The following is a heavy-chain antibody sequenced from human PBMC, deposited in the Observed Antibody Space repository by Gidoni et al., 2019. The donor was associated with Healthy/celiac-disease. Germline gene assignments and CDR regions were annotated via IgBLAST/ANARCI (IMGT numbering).Heavy chain of an antibody. CDR2: ISYDGSNK. CDR3: AKAQFGEPDRGFDY. CDR1: GFTFSSYG. V-gene: IGHV3-30*18. J-gene: IGHJ4*02. Sequence: QVQLVESGGGVVQPGRSLRLSCAASGFTFSSYGMHWVRQAPGKGLEWVAVISYDGSNKYYADSVKGRFTISRDNSKNTLYLQMNSLRAEDTAVYYCAKAQFGEPDRGFDYWGQGTLVTVSS. D-gene: IGHD3-10*01.